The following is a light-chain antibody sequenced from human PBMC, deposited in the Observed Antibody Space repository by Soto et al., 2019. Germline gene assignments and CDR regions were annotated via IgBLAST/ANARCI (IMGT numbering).Light chain of an antibody. CDR3: SSYTSSSTLVV. CDR2: DVS. CDR1: NSDVGGYNY. Sequence: QSALTQPASVSGSPGQSITISCTGTNSDVGGYNYVSWYQQHPGKAPKLMIYDVSNRPSGVSNRFSGSKSGNTASLTISGLQAEAEADYYCSSYTSSSTLVVFGGGTKLTVL. V-gene: IGLV2-14*01. J-gene: IGLJ2*01.